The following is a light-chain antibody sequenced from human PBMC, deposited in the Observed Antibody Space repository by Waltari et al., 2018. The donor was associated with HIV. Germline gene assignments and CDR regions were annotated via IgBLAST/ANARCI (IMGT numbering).Light chain of an antibody. CDR3: MQATHFPRT. J-gene: IGKJ1*01. Sequence: DIVLTQTPLSSPVTLGQPASISRKSSQSLVHSDGNTYLAGVQQRPGQSPRLLISQISKRFSGVPDIFSGSGAGTDFTLTISRVEAEDVGVYYCMQATHFPRTFGQGTKVEI. CDR1: QSLVHSDGNTY. V-gene: IGKV2-24*01. CDR2: QIS.